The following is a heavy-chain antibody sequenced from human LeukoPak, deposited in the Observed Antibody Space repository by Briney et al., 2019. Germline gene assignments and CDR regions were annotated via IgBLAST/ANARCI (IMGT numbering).Heavy chain of an antibody. D-gene: IGHD3-22*01. CDR1: GFAFDNYA. J-gene: IGHJ3*02. CDR3: AKSPGTMIGGAFDI. CDR2: ISWDGSNT. Sequence: GGSLRLSCAASGFAFDNYAMHWVRQAPGKGLEWVSLISWDGSNTYYGDSVKGRFTISRDNSKNSLYLQMNSLRAEDTALYYCAKSPGTMIGGAFDIWGQGTMVTVSS. V-gene: IGHV3-43D*03.